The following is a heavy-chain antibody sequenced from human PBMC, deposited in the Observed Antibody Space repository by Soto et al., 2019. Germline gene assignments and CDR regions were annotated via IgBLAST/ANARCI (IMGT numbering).Heavy chain of an antibody. CDR2: MNPTSGDT. Sequence: QVQLVQSGAEVKTPGASVKVSGKASGYTFTKYDMNWVRQAPGQGLEWMGWMNPTSGDTGYAQKIQGRLTMTWDTAIGIAHMALSSLRNEDTAVYYCARSDGHTFNWLDSWGQGTLVTVSA. J-gene: IGHJ5*01. CDR1: GYTFTKYD. D-gene: IGHD2-2*02. CDR3: ARSDGHTFNWLDS. V-gene: IGHV1-8*01.